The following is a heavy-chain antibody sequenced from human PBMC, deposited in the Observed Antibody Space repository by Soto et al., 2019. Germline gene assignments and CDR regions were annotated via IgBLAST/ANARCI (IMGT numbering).Heavy chain of an antibody. CDR3: AIDIIFSSEFGHY. D-gene: IGHD3-16*01. V-gene: IGHV3-23*01. CDR2: ISGSGGTT. CDR1: GSTFRTHA. J-gene: IGHJ4*02. Sequence: EVQLLESGGGLVQPGGSLRLSCEASGSTFRTHAMSWVRQAPGKGLEWVSVISGSGGTTYYAASVKGWFTSSRDSSKNTLYLQRDSLRPEDTAVYYCAIDIIFSSEFGHYWGEGPVVTVSS.